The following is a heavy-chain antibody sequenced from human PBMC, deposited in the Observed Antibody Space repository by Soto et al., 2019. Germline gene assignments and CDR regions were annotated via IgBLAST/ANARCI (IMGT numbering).Heavy chain of an antibody. V-gene: IGHV1-18*01. J-gene: IGHJ6*02. CDR3: ARDEAYSNYAWYYGMDV. CDR2: ISAYNGNT. D-gene: IGHD4-4*01. CDR1: GYTFTSYG. Sequence: ASVKVSCKASGYTFTSYGISWVRQAPGQGLEWMGWISAYNGNTNYAQKFQGRVTITADESTSTAYMELSSLRSEDTAVYYCARDEAYSNYAWYYGMDVWGQGTTVTVSS.